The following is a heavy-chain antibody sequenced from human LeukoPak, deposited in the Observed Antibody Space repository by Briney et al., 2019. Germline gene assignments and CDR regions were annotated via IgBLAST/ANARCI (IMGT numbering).Heavy chain of an antibody. CDR1: GYTLTSYA. CDR2: INAGNGNT. J-gene: IGHJ5*02. Sequence: ASVKVSCKASGYTLTSYAMHWVRQAPGQRLEWMGWINAGNGNTKYSQKFQGRVTITRDTSASTAYMELSSLRSEDTAVYYCARDLYCSSTSCNNWFDPWGQGTLVTVSS. CDR3: ARDLYCSSTSCNNWFDP. D-gene: IGHD2-2*01. V-gene: IGHV1-3*01.